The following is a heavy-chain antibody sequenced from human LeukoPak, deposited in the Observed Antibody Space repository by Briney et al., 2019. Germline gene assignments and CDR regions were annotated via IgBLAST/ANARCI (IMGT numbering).Heavy chain of an antibody. V-gene: IGHV4-61*02. CDR3: ARGVRVDLYYYYYGMDA. J-gene: IGHJ6*02. CDR1: GGSISSGSYY. CDR2: IYTSGST. D-gene: IGHD4-23*01. Sequence: ASETLSLTCTVSGGSISSGSYYWSWIRQPAGKGLEWIGRIYTSGSTNYNPSLKSRVTISVDTSKNQFSLKLSSVTAADTAVYYCARGVRVDLYYYYYGMDAWGQGTTVTVSS.